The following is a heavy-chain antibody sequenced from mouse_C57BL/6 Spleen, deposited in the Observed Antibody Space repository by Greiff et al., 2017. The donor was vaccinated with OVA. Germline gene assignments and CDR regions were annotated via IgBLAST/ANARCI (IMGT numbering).Heavy chain of an antibody. D-gene: IGHD1-1*01. V-gene: IGHV1-52*01. Sequence: QVQLQQPGAELVRPGSSVKLSCTASGYTFTSYWMHWVKQRPIPGLEWLGNIDPSASEPSSNQKFKDKATLTVDKSSSTAYMQLSSLTSEDSAVYYCSRDPGSDWYFDVWGTGTTVTVSS. CDR3: SRDPGSDWYFDV. CDR1: GYTFTSYW. J-gene: IGHJ1*03. CDR2: IDPSASEP.